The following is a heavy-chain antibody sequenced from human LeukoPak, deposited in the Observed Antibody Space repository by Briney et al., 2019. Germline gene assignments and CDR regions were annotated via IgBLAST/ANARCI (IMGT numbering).Heavy chain of an antibody. J-gene: IGHJ4*02. CDR2: IHASGPT. Sequence: SETLSLTCAVYGGSFSGYYWSWIRQPPGKGLEWIAYIHASGPTNYNPSLKSRITISVDTSKNQFSLKLSSVTAADTAVYYCARHDAGIAARPFDNWGQGTLVTVSS. D-gene: IGHD6-6*01. CDR3: ARHDAGIAARPFDN. CDR1: GGSFSGYY. V-gene: IGHV4-4*09.